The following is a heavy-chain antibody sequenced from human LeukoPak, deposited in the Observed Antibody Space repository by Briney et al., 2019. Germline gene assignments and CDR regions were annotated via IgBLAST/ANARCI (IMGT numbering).Heavy chain of an antibody. Sequence: GGSLRLSCAASGFTFEDYAMHWVRQAPGRGLEWVSLITWDGRTTYYADSVKGRFTISRDNSKNSLTLQMNSLRPEDTAFYYCTKNTESSSWYGTFDYWGQGILVTVSS. CDR1: GFTFEDYA. J-gene: IGHJ4*02. V-gene: IGHV3-43D*04. D-gene: IGHD6-13*01. CDR2: ITWDGRTT. CDR3: TKNTESSSWYGTFDY.